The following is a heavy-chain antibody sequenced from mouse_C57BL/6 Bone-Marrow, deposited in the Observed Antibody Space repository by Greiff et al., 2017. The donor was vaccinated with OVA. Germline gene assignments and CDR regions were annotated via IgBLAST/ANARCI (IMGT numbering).Heavy chain of an antibody. J-gene: IGHJ2*01. D-gene: IGHD1-1*01. CDR1: GYTFTEYT. CDR2: IYPGSGSI. Sequence: QVQLKQSGAELVKPGASVKLSCKASGYTFTEYTIHWVKQRSGQGLEWIGWIYPGSGSIKYNEKFKDKATLTADKSSSTVYMELSRLTSEDSAVYFCARHEEYYYGSSYYLDYWGQGTTLTVSS. V-gene: IGHV1-62-2*01. CDR3: ARHEEYYYGSSYYLDY.